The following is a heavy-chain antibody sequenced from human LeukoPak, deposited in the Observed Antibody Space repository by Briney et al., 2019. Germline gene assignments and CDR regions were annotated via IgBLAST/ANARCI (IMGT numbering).Heavy chain of an antibody. J-gene: IGHJ4*02. CDR1: GYTFTSYD. Sequence: ASVKVSCKASGYTFTSYDINWVRQATGQGLEWMGWMNPNSGNTGYAQKFQGRVTMTRNTSISTAYMELSSLRSEDTAVYYCARGPAHYYGSGSYPHRGQGTLVTVSS. D-gene: IGHD3-10*01. CDR2: MNPNSGNT. CDR3: ARGPAHYYGSGSYPH. V-gene: IGHV1-8*01.